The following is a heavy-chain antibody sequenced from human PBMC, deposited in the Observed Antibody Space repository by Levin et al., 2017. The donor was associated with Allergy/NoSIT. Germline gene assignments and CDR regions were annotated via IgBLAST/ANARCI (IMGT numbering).Heavy chain of an antibody. CDR2: IFASGGHT. J-gene: IGHJ4*02. CDR3: ADFVDYGDN. V-gene: IGHV3-23*01. CDR1: GFTFDMYA. D-gene: IGHD3-3*01. Sequence: PGGSLRLSCAASGFTFDMYAMSWVRQAPGRGLEWVAGIFASGGHTYYADSVKGRFTISRDNSKNTLFLQMNNLRAEDTAIYYCADFVDYGDNWGQGTLVTVSS.